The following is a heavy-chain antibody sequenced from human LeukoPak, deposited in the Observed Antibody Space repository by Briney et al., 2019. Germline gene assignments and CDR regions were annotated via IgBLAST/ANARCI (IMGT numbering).Heavy chain of an antibody. CDR3: ARSYPPEGIAAAGTRGRYYYGMDV. J-gene: IGHJ6*02. CDR1: AYIFTNYY. V-gene: IGHV1-69*13. D-gene: IGHD6-13*01. Sequence: SVKVSCKATAYIFTNYYMHWVRQAPGQGLEWMGGIIPIFGTANYAQKFQGRVTITADESTSTAYMELSSLRSEDTAVYYCARSYPPEGIAAAGTRGRYYYGMDVWGQGTTVTVSS. CDR2: IIPIFGTA.